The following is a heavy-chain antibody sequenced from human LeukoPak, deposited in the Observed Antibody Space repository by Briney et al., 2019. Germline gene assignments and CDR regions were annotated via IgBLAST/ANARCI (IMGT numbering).Heavy chain of an antibody. D-gene: IGHD3-10*01. Sequence: ASVKVSCKASGYTFTSYDINWVRQATGQGLEWMGWMNPNSGNTGYAQKFQGRVTMTRNTSISTAYMELSSLRSEDTAVYYCARGDYYGSGSYSNWFDPWGQGTLVTVSS. V-gene: IGHV1-8*01. J-gene: IGHJ5*02. CDR2: MNPNSGNT. CDR3: ARGDYYGSGSYSNWFDP. CDR1: GYTFTSYD.